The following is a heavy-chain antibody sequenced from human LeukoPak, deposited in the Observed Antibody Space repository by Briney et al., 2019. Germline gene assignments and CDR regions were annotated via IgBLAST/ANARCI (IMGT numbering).Heavy chain of an antibody. CDR3: AKDAASSGWYYFDY. J-gene: IGHJ4*02. V-gene: IGHV3-30*18. CDR1: GFTFSSYG. D-gene: IGHD6-19*01. CDR2: ISYDGSNK. Sequence: GRSLRLSRAASGFTFSSYGMHWVRQAPGKGLEWVAVISYDGSNKYYADSVKGRFTISRDNSKNTLYLQMNSLRAEDTAVYYCAKDAASSGWYYFDYWGQGTLVTVSS.